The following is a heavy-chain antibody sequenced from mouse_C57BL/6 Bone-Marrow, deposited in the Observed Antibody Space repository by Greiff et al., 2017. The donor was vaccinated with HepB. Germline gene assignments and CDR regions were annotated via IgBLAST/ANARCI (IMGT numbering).Heavy chain of an antibody. CDR1: GYTFTSYW. CDR2: IDPSDSYT. Sequence: LQESGAELVKPGASVKLSCKASGYTFTSYWMQWVKQRPGQGLEWIGEIDPSDSYTNYNQKFKGKATLTVDTSSSTAYMQLSSLTSEDSAVYYCARCVYYGSSYWYFDVWGTGTTVTVSS. J-gene: IGHJ1*03. V-gene: IGHV1-50*01. CDR3: ARCVYYGSSYWYFDV. D-gene: IGHD1-1*01.